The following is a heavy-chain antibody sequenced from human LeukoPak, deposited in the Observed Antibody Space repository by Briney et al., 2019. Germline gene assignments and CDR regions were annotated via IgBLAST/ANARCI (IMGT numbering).Heavy chain of an antibody. Sequence: GASLKISCQASGSIFTSYWIGWVRQVPGKGLEWMGIIYPGDFDTRYSPSFQGQVTISADKSINTAYLQWSSLKPSDTAMYYCARVQDLSNWFDPWGQGTPVTVTS. D-gene: IGHD3-16*01. J-gene: IGHJ5*02. CDR3: ARVQDLSNWFDP. CDR1: GSIFTSYW. CDR2: IYPGDFDT. V-gene: IGHV5-51*01.